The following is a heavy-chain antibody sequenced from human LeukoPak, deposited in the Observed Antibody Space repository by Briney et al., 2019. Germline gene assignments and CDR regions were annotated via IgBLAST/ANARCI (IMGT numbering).Heavy chain of an antibody. CDR1: GFTFSSYA. V-gene: IGHV3-30-3*01. Sequence: GGSLRLSCAASGFTFSSYAMHWVRQAPGKGLEWVAVISYDGSNKYYADSVKGRFTISRDNSKNTLYLQMNSLRAEDTAVCYCARDFGGDFWSGYYTHYYYYGMDVWGQGTTVTVSS. CDR2: ISYDGSNK. CDR3: ARDFGGDFWSGYYTHYYYYGMDV. J-gene: IGHJ6*02. D-gene: IGHD3-3*01.